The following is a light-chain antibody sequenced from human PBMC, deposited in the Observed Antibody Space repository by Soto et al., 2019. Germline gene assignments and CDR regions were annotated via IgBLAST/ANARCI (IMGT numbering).Light chain of an antibody. V-gene: IGKV1-39*01. J-gene: IGKJ4*01. CDR3: QHGYSTPLT. CDR1: QSISTY. Sequence: DIQMTQSPSSLSASLGDRVTITCRASQSISTYLHWYQQKPGKAPNLLIYAASTLQSGVPSRFSGSGSGTDFTLTISSLQPEDFATYFCQHGYSTPLTFGGGTKVDIK. CDR2: AAS.